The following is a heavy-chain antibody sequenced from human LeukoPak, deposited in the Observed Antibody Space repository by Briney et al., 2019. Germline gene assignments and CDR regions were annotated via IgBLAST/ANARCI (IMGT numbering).Heavy chain of an antibody. CDR1: GFTFSSYA. D-gene: IGHD3-3*01. J-gene: IGHJ6*03. CDR2: ISYDGSNK. V-gene: IGHV3-30-3*01. Sequence: HPGGSLRLSCAASGFTFSSYAMHWVRQAPGKGLEWVAVISYDGSNKYYADSVKGRFTISRDNSKNTLYLQMNSLRAEDTAVYYCARATIFGVVYYYYYMDVWGKGTTVTVSS. CDR3: ARATIFGVVYYYYYMDV.